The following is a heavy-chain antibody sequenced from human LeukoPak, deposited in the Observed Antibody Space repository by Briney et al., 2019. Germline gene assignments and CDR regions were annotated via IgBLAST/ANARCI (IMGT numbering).Heavy chain of an antibody. V-gene: IGHV1-18*01. Sequence: GASVKVSCKASGYTFTSYGISWVRQAPGQGLEWMGWISAYNGNTNYAQKLQGRVTMTTDTSTSTAYMELRSLRSDDTAVYYCARFFGLVEQESYYYYMDVWGKGTTVTVSS. CDR3: ARFFGLVEQESYYYYMDV. CDR1: GYTFTSYG. CDR2: ISAYNGNT. J-gene: IGHJ6*03. D-gene: IGHD1/OR15-1a*01.